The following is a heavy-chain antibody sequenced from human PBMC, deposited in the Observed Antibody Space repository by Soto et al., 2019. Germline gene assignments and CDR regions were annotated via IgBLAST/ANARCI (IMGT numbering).Heavy chain of an antibody. V-gene: IGHV1-69*12. CDR1: GGTFSSYA. J-gene: IGHJ5*02. CDR3: AREELGYCIRTSCYATYNWFDP. CDR2: IIPIFGTA. Sequence: QVQLVQSGAEVKKPGSSVKVSCKASGGTFSSYAISWVRQAPGQGLEWMGGIIPIFGTANYAQKFQGRVTIPADETTSTAYMDLSSLRSDATAVYYCAREELGYCIRTSCYATYNWFDPWGQGTLVTVSS. D-gene: IGHD2-2*01.